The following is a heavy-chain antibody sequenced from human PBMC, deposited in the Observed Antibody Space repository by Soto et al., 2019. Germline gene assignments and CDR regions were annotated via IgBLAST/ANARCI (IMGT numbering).Heavy chain of an antibody. Sequence: SETLSLTCSVSGAALNSVNYYWIWIRQVPGKGLEWIGHIYVTGAVDYNPSLRDRITISQDTSERQFSLNLRLVTAADKAVYYWARLRLATNNYPWFEPWGQGTLVIV. CDR3: ARLRLATNNYPWFEP. V-gene: IGHV4-31*03. CDR1: GAALNSVNYY. CDR2: IYVTGAV. D-gene: IGHD4-4*01. J-gene: IGHJ5*02.